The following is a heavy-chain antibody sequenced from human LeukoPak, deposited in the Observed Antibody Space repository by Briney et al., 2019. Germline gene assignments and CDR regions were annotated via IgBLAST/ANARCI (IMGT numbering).Heavy chain of an antibody. CDR2: ISYDGSNK. Sequence: PGGSLRLSCAAAGLTFSSYGMHLVRQAPGKGLEWVAVISYDGSNKYYADSVKGRFTISRGNSKNTLYLQMNSLRAEDTAVYYCAKGGATRYYYYYGMDVWGQGTTVTVSS. V-gene: IGHV3-30*18. CDR3: AKGGATRYYYYYGMDV. D-gene: IGHD1-26*01. J-gene: IGHJ6*02. CDR1: GLTFSSYG.